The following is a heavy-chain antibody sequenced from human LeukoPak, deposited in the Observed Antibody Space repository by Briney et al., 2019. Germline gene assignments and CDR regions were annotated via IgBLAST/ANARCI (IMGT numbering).Heavy chain of an antibody. CDR1: GFTFNNFA. Sequence: GGSLRLSCAASGFTFNNFAMTWVRQALGKGLEWVSTITASGGSTFYADSVKGRFTISRDNSKNTLYLQMNTLRAEDTAIYYCAKLSLVEPTDYWGQGTLVTVSS. V-gene: IGHV3-23*01. CDR3: AKLSLVEPTDY. D-gene: IGHD1-26*01. CDR2: ITASGGST. J-gene: IGHJ4*02.